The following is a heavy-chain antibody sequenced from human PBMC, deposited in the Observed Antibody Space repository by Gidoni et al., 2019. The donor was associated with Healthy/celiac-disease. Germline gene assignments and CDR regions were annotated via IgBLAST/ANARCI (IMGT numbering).Heavy chain of an antibody. V-gene: IGHV4-59*01. Sequence: QVQLQESGPGLVKHWETLSLTCTVSGGSISSYYWSWIRQPPGKGLEWIGYIYYSGCTNYNPSLKSRVTISVDTSKNQFSLNRSSVTASDTAVYYCAGGVLGVNYYFDYWGQGTLVTVSS. CDR1: GGSISSYY. D-gene: IGHD3-10*01. CDR2: IYYSGCT. CDR3: AGGVLGVNYYFDY. J-gene: IGHJ4*02.